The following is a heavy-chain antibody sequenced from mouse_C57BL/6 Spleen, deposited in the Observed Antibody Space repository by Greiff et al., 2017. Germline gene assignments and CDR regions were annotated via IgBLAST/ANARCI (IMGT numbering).Heavy chain of an antibody. Sequence: EVQLQQSVAELVRPGASVKLSCTASGFNIKNTYMPWVKQRPEQGLEWIGRIDPANGNTKYAPKFQGKATITADTSSNTAYMQLNSLTSEDSAVXYCASYCSNYAWFAYWGQGTLVTVSA. D-gene: IGHD2-5*01. J-gene: IGHJ3*01. CDR2: IDPANGNT. CDR1: GFNIKNTY. CDR3: ASYCSNYAWFAY. V-gene: IGHV14-3*01.